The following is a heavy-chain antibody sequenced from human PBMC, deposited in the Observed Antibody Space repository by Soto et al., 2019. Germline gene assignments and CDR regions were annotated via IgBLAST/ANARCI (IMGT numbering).Heavy chain of an antibody. CDR3: ARRYGGNFDY. V-gene: IGHV4-59*01. Sequence: SETLSLTCTVSGGSISSYYWSCIRQPPGKGLEWIGYIYYSGSTNYNPSLKSRVTISVDTSKNQFSLKLTSVTAADTAVYYCARRYGGNFDYWGQGTPVTVSS. J-gene: IGHJ4*02. D-gene: IGHD1-26*01. CDR2: IYYSGST. CDR1: GGSISSYY.